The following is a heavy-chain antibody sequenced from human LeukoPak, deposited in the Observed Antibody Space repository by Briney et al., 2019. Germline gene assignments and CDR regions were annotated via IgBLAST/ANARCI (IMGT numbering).Heavy chain of an antibody. CDR1: GFTVSRNY. Sequence: GGSLRLSCEASGFTVSRNYMSWVRQAPGKGLEWISVLYSSGITYYTDSVKGRFSISRDDSKNTPFLQMDSLRVEDTAIYYCASLYETSAYLGYWGQGTLVTVSS. V-gene: IGHV3-66*01. CDR3: ASLYETSAYLGY. J-gene: IGHJ4*02. CDR2: LYSSGIT. D-gene: IGHD3-22*01.